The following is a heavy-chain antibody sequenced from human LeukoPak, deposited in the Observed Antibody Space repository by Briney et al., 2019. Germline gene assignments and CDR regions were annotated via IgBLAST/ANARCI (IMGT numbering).Heavy chain of an antibody. CDR1: GFTFSSYS. D-gene: IGHD2-15*01. CDR3: ARDRSGNCSGASCYFVS. Sequence: GGSLRLSCAASGFTFSSYSLNWVRQAPGKGLEWVSSMSSSSSHIYYADSVKGRFTISRDNAKNSLFLQMSSLRAEDTAVYYCARDRSGNCSGASCYFVSWGQGTLVAVSS. V-gene: IGHV3-21*01. CDR2: MSSSSSHI. J-gene: IGHJ4*02.